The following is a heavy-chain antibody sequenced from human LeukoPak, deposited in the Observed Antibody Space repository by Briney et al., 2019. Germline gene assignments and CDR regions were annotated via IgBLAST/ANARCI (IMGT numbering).Heavy chain of an antibody. CDR3: ARSGWQSEYYFDY. CDR1: GFTFSSYA. Sequence: GRSLRLSCAASGFTFSSYAMHWVRQAPGKGLEWVAVISYDGSNKYYADSVKGRFTISRDNSKNTLYLQMNSLRAEDTAVYYCARSGWQSEYYFDYWGQGTLVTVSS. CDR2: ISYDGSNK. J-gene: IGHJ4*02. D-gene: IGHD6-19*01. V-gene: IGHV3-30-3*01.